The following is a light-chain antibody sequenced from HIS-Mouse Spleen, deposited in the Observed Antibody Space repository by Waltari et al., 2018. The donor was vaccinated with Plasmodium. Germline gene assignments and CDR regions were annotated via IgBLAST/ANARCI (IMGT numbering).Light chain of an antibody. J-gene: IGKJ2*01. CDR2: AAA. CDR3: LQDYNYPYT. Sequence: AIQMTQSPSSLSASVGDRVTITCRASQGIRNDLGWYQQQPGKAPKLLIPAAASLQSGVPSRFSGSGSGTDFTLTISSLQPEDFATYYCLQDYNYPYTFGQGTKLEIK. CDR1: QGIRND. V-gene: IGKV1-6*01.